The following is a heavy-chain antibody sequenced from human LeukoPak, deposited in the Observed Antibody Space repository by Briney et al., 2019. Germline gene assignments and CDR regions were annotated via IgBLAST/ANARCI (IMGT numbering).Heavy chain of an antibody. CDR1: GGSNSRYY. CDR3: ARRHGDYYFDY. CDR2: IYYSEST. J-gene: IGHJ4*02. V-gene: IGHV4-59*08. D-gene: IGHD4-17*01. Sequence: SETLSLTCTVSGGSNSRYYWSWIRQPPGKGLEWIGYIYYSESTNYNPSLKSRVTISVDMSKNQFSLKLSSVTAADTAVYYCARRHGDYYFDYWGQGTLVTVSS.